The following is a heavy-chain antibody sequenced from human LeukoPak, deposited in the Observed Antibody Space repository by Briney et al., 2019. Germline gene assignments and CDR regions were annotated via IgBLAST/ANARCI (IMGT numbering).Heavy chain of an antibody. J-gene: IGHJ4*02. CDR1: GYTFTGYY. CDR2: INPNSGGT. Sequence: ASVKVSCKASGYTFTGYYMHWVRQAPGQGLEWMGWINPNSGGTNYAQKLQGRVTISVDTSKNQFSLKLSSVTAADTAVYYCARGVGTIPQYFDYWGQGTLVTVSS. CDR3: ARGVGTIPQYFDY. D-gene: IGHD3-9*01. V-gene: IGHV1-2*02.